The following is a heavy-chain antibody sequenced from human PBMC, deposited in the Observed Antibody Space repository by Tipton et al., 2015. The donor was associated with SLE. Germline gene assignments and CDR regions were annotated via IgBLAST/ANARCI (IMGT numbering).Heavy chain of an antibody. V-gene: IGHV4-39*01. CDR2: MYYSGST. J-gene: IGHJ3*01. CDR3: AGFIIIYAFWCVDQNRDSFVM. Sequence: TLSLTCTVSGGSFSSSSFYLGWFRQPPGKVREWIGSMYYSGSTYYNPSLKSRVTISVDTSNNQFSLNLGSVSAADTAAYYCAGFIIIYAFWCVDQNRDSFVMRGQGTMVIVSS. CDR1: GGSFSSSSFY. D-gene: IGHD3-3*01.